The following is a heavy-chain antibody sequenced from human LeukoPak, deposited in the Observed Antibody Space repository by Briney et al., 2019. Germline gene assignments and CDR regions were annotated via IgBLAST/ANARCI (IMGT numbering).Heavy chain of an antibody. CDR3: ASAYDSSGYYSIDY. Sequence: SETLSLTCAVSGGSISSSNWWSWVRQPPGKGLEWIGEIYHSGSTNYNPSLKSRVTISVDKSKNQSSLKLSSVTAADTAVYYCASAYDSSGYYSIDYWGQGTLVTVSS. CDR2: IYHSGST. V-gene: IGHV4-4*02. D-gene: IGHD3-22*01. J-gene: IGHJ4*02. CDR1: GGSISSSNW.